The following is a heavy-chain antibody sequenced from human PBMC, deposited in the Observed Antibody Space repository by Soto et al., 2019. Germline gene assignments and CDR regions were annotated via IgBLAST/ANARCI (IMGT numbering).Heavy chain of an antibody. V-gene: IGHV4-59*12. CDR1: GGSISSNS. D-gene: IGHD2-15*01. Sequence: WGTLSLTCTVPGGSISSNSWSWVRQAPGKGLEWIGHIYYRGSTNYNPSLRSRSTISVVTSKNQFSLKLNSVTAADTAVYYCAREDKSCICVCVFRPSSFATDYRCQGTLVTVSS. CDR2: IYYRGST. CDR3: AREDKSCICVCVFRPSSFATDY. J-gene: IGHJ4*02.